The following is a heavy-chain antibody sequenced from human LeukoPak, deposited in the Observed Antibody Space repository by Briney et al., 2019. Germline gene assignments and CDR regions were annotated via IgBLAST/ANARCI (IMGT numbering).Heavy chain of an antibody. CDR3: ARNFGPYSSTWYSEDY. D-gene: IGHD6-13*01. CDR1: GFTFGSYA. J-gene: IGHJ4*02. CDR2: ISYDGGNK. V-gene: IGHV3-30*04. Sequence: PGGSLRLSCAASGFTFGSYAMHWVRQAPGKGLEWVAVISYDGGNKYYAGSVKGRFTISRDNSKSTLYLQMNSLRVEDTAVYYCARNFGPYSSTWYSEDYWGQGTLVTVPS.